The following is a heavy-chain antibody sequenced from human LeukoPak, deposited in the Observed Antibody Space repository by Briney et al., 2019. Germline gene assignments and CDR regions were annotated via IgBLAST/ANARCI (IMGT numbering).Heavy chain of an antibody. V-gene: IGHV5-51*01. J-gene: IGHJ4*02. CDR1: GYSFTSYW. CDR2: IYPCDSDT. CDR3: ARPNSFDYYDSSGIFDY. Sequence: GESLKISCKGSGYSFTSYWIGWVRQMPGKGLEWMGIIYPCDSDTRYSPSFQGQVTISADKSISTAYLQWSSLKASDTAMYYCARPNSFDYYDSSGIFDYWGQGTLVTVSS. D-gene: IGHD3-22*01.